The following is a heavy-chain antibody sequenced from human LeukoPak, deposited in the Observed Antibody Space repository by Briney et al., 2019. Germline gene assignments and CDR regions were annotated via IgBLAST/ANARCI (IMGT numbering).Heavy chain of an antibody. Sequence: GGSLRLSCAASGFTFSSYAMSWVRQAPGKGLEWVSSINSRSNDIYYADSVKGRFTISRDNAKNSLYLQMNSLRAEDTAVYYCAREGRAYRYSSSWYPTPSWFDPWGQGTLVTVSS. V-gene: IGHV3-21*06. CDR3: AREGRAYRYSSSWYPTPSWFDP. CDR1: GFTFSSYA. J-gene: IGHJ5*02. D-gene: IGHD6-13*01. CDR2: INSRSNDI.